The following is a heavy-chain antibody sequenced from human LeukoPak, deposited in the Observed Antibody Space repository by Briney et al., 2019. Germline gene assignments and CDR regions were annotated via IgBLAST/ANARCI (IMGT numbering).Heavy chain of an antibody. V-gene: IGHV4-31*03. J-gene: IGHJ6*02. CDR3: ARVPPPFGELLIGDYYYYYGMDV. CDR1: GGSISSGGYY. Sequence: PSETLSLTCTVSGGSISSGGYYWSWIRQHPGKGLEWIGYIYYSGSTYYNPSLRSRVTISVDTSKNQFSLKLSSVTAADTAVYYCARVPPPFGELLIGDYYYYYGMDVWGQGTTVTVSS. CDR2: IYYSGST. D-gene: IGHD3-10*01.